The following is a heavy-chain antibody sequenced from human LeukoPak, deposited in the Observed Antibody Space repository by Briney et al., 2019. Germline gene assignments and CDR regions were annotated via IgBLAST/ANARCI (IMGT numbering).Heavy chain of an antibody. CDR1: GGTFSSYT. J-gene: IGHJ3*02. Sequence: SVKVSCKASGGTFSSYTISWVRQAPGQGLEWMGRIIPILGIANYAQKFQGRVTITADKSTSTAYMELSSLRSEDTAVYHCSTSELSEAAFDIWGQGTMVTVSS. V-gene: IGHV1-69*02. CDR3: STSELSEAAFDI. D-gene: IGHD1-26*01. CDR2: IIPILGIA.